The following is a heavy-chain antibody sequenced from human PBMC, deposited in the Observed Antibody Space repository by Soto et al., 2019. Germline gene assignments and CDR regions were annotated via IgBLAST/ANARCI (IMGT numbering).Heavy chain of an antibody. CDR2: IYYSGST. CDR1: GGSISSYY. D-gene: IGHD3-10*02. V-gene: IGHV4-59*01. CDR3: ARTLFGWGIWFDH. Sequence: SETLSLTCTVSGGSISSYYWSWIRQPPGKGLEWIGYIYYSGSTNYNPSLESRVTISVDTSKNQFSLKLSSVTAADTAVYYCARTLFGWGIWFDHWGQGTMVTVSS. J-gene: IGHJ5*02.